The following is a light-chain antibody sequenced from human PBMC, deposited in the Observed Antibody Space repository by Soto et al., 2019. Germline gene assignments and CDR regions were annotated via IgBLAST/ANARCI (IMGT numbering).Light chain of an antibody. CDR3: SSCTGSSTHVT. Sequence: QSALTQPASVSGSPGQSITIXXTGTXXDIGGYKYVSWYQQHPGKAPKLMIYDVTARPSGVSNRFSGSKSGNTASLTISGLQPEDEADYYCSSCTGSSTHVTFGGGTKVTVL. V-gene: IGLV2-14*03. CDR1: XXDIGGYKY. J-gene: IGLJ2*01. CDR2: DVT.